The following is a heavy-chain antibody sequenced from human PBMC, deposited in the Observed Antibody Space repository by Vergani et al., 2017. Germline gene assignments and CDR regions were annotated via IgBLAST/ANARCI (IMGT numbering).Heavy chain of an antibody. D-gene: IGHD6-19*01. CDR2: ISSSSSYI. Sequence: VQLVESGGGVVQPGRSLRLSCEASGFTLSSYAMHWVRQAPGKGLEWVSSISSSSSYIYYPDSVKGRFTISRDNAKNSMYLQMNSLRAEETAVNYCACPEYSSGWYTSRKNKHDYWGQGTLVTVSS. CDR3: ACPEYSSGWYTSRKNKHDY. J-gene: IGHJ4*02. V-gene: IGHV3-21*01. CDR1: GFTLSSYA.